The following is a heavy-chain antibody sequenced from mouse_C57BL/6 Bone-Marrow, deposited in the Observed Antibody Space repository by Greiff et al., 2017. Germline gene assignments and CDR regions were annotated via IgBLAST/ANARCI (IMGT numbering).Heavy chain of an antibody. D-gene: IGHD3-3*01. CDR2: IDPAHGNT. Sequence: VQLQQSVAELVRPGASVKLSCTASGFNIQNTYMHWVKQRPEQGLEWIGRIDPAHGNTKNAPKFQGKATITADTSSNTAYLPLSSLTSEDTAIYYCASREDSYWYFDVWGTGTTVTGSS. J-gene: IGHJ1*03. CDR3: ASREDSYWYFDV. CDR1: GFNIQNTY. V-gene: IGHV14-3*01.